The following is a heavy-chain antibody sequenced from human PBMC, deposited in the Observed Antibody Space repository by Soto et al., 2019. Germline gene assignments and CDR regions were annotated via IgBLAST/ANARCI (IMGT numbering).Heavy chain of an antibody. J-gene: IGHJ3*02. CDR3: AGERGEPQGDDDFDI. Sequence: QVQLVQSGAEVKKPGASVKVSCKASGYTFTSYGISWVRQAPGQGLEWMGWISAYNGNTNYAQKLQGRVTMTTDTSTSTGYMDRGSLRSDDTAVDDCAGERGEPQGDDDFDIWGQGTIVSVSS. V-gene: IGHV1-18*01. D-gene: IGHD3-16*01. CDR2: ISAYNGNT. CDR1: GYTFTSYG.